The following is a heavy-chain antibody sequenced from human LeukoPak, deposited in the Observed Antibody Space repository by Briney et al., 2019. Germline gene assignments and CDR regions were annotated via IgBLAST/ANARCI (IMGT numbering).Heavy chain of an antibody. CDR3: ARDRGDGYNTFDY. CDR1: GASIDSYY. V-gene: IGHV4-59*01. D-gene: IGHD5-24*01. Sequence: SETLSLTCTISGASIDSYYWSWIRQPPGKGLEWIGYIYYSGNTNYNPSLKSRVTISLDTSRKQFSLILTSVTTADTAVYYCARDRGDGYNTFDYWGQGTLVTVSS. J-gene: IGHJ4*02. CDR2: IYYSGNT.